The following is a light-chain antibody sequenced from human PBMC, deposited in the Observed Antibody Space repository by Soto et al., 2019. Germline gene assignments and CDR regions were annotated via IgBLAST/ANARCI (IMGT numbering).Light chain of an antibody. V-gene: IGKV3D-15*01. CDR1: QSVSSN. CDR2: GAS. CDR3: QQYKNWPGT. J-gene: IGKJ1*01. Sequence: EIVMTQSPATLSVSPGERATLSCRASQSVSSNLAWYQQKPGQAPRLLIYGASIRATGIPARFSGSGSGTEFTLTISSLQSEDFAVYYCQQYKNWPGTFGQGTNVETK.